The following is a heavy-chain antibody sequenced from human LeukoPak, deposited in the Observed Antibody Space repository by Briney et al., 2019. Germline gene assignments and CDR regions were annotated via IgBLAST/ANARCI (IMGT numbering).Heavy chain of an antibody. Sequence: SETLSLTCTLSGGSISSYYWSWIRQPAGKGLEWIGRIYTSGSTNYNPSLKSRVTMSVDTSKNQFSLKLSSVTAADTAVYYCARATVVPAAMGYYYYGMDVWGQGTTVTVSS. CDR1: GGSISSYY. CDR2: IYTSGST. V-gene: IGHV4-4*07. J-gene: IGHJ6*02. CDR3: ARATVVPAAMGYYYYGMDV. D-gene: IGHD2-2*01.